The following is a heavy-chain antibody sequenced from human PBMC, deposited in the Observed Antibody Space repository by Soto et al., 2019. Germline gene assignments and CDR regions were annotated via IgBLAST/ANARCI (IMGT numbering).Heavy chain of an antibody. CDR2: IDSDGSPT. CDR1: GFTFSSYW. Sequence: EVPLVESGGGLVQPGGSLRLSCTASGFTFSSYWMHWVRQAPGKGLVWVSRIDSDGSPTNYADFVKGRFTISRDNGKNTLYLQMNSLRVEDTAVYYCARGAGGYGNFDYWGQGTLVTVSS. D-gene: IGHD5-12*01. V-gene: IGHV3-74*01. CDR3: ARGAGGYGNFDY. J-gene: IGHJ4*02.